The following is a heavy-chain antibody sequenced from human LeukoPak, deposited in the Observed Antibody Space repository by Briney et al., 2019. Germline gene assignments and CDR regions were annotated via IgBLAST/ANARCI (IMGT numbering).Heavy chain of an antibody. CDR2: IYTSGST. V-gene: IGHV4-61*02. D-gene: IGHD1-14*01. CDR3: ARDIGEPEYYYYMDV. Sequence: SETLSLTCTVSGGSISSGSYYWSWIRQPAGKGLEWIGRIYTSGSTNYNPSLKSRVTISVDTSKNQFSLQLNSVTPEDTAVYYCARDIGEPEYYYYMDVWGKGTTVTVSS. J-gene: IGHJ6*03. CDR1: GGSISSGSYY.